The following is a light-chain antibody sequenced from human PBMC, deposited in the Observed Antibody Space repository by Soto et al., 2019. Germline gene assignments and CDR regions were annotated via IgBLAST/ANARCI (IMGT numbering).Light chain of an antibody. J-gene: IGLJ1*01. CDR2: NVS. CDR1: SSDVGGHNS. Sequence: QSVLTQPASVSGPPGQSITISCTGTSSDVGGHNSVSWYQQHPGKAPKLMIYNVSNRPSGVSNRFSGSKSGNTASLTISGLLAEDEADYYCTSYTSSSTYVFGAGTKVTVL. V-gene: IGLV2-14*01. CDR3: TSYTSSSTYV.